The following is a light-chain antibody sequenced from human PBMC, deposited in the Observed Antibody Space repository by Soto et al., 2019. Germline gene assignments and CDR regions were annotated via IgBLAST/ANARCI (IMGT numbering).Light chain of an antibody. CDR3: MQTLETRIT. Sequence: DIVMTQAPLSLPVTPGEPASISCRSSQSLLHSNGYNYLDWYLQKPGQSPQLLIYLGSSRASGVPDRFSDSGSGTDFTLKISRVEAEDVGVYYCMQTLETRITFGQGTRLEIK. CDR1: QSLLHSNGYNY. J-gene: IGKJ5*01. V-gene: IGKV2-28*01. CDR2: LGS.